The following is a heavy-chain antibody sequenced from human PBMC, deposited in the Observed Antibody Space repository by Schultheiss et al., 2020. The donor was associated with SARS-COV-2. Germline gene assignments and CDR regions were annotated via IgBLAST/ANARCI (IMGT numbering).Heavy chain of an antibody. CDR2: INSDGSST. Sequence: GGSLRLSCAASGFTFSSYWMHWVRQAPGKGLVWVSRINSDGSSTSYADSVKGRFTISRDNAKNTLYLQMNSLRAEDTAVYYCAKLSTATYFDYWGQGTLVTVSS. V-gene: IGHV3-74*01. CDR3: AKLSTATYFDY. D-gene: IGHD1-7*01. CDR1: GFTFSSYW. J-gene: IGHJ4*02.